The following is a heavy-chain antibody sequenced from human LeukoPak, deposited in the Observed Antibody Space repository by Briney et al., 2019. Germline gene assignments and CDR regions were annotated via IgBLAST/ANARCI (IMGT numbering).Heavy chain of an antibody. CDR1: AFTFSSYS. D-gene: IGHD1-1*01. V-gene: IGHV3-48*02. Sequence: PGGSLRLSCAASAFTFSSYSMNWVRQAPGKGLEWVSHITSSSSTKTYAESVKGRFTISRDNAMNSLYLQMNSLRDEDTAVYYCARETNFAFDFWGQGTMVTVSS. CDR2: ITSSSSTK. J-gene: IGHJ3*01. CDR3: ARETNFAFDF.